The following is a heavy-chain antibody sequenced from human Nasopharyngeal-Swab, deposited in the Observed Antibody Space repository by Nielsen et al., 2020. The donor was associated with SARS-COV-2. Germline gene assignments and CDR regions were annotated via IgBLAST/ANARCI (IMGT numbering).Heavy chain of an antibody. CDR3: ARAPHTIFGVVTTFDY. J-gene: IGHJ4*02. CDR2: IYYSGST. D-gene: IGHD3-3*01. CDR1: GGSISGGGYY. Sequence: SETLSLTCTVSGGSISGGGYYWSWIRQPPGKGLEWIGYIYYSGSTYYNPSLQSRVTISVDTSKNQFSLKLSSVTAAATAVYYCARAPHTIFGVVTTFDYWGQGTLVTVSS. V-gene: IGHV4-31*03.